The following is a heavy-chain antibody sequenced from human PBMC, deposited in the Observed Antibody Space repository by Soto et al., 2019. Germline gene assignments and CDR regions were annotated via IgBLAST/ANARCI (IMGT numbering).Heavy chain of an antibody. CDR1: GFPFGNFL. J-gene: IGHJ4*02. V-gene: IGHV3-49*03. CDR2: IRSQPYGGTA. CDR3: IGSFPF. D-gene: IGHD3-10*01. Sequence: PGGSPRLSCTASGFPFGNFLMSWFRQAPGKGMEWVGFIRSQPYGGTAEYAASVGGRFTISRDDPKGIAYLQMNSLQTEDSGVYYCIGSFPFWGQGTLVTVSS.